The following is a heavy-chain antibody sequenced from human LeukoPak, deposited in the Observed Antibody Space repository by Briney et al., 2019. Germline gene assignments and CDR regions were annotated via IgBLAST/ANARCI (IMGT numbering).Heavy chain of an antibody. CDR3: ARTVPLGRGALLDY. CDR2: ISSSSSYI. D-gene: IGHD3-10*01. CDR1: GFTFINYS. Sequence: GGSLRLSCTASGFTFINYSMNWVRQAPGKGLEWVSYISSSSSYIYYADSVKGRFTISRDNAKNSLYLQMNSLRAEDTAVYYCARTVPLGRGALLDYWGQGTLVTVSS. J-gene: IGHJ4*02. V-gene: IGHV3-21*01.